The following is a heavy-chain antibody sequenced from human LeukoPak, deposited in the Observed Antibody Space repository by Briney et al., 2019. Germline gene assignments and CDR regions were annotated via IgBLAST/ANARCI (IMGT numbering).Heavy chain of an antibody. J-gene: IGHJ3*02. CDR2: IFASGIT. CDR3: AKDLRGYSSRGAFDI. CDR1: GGYISSGSYY. V-gene: IGHV4-61*02. D-gene: IGHD5-18*01. Sequence: NPSQTLSLTCTVSGGYISSGSYYWSWIRQPAEKGLEWIGRIFASGITNYNPSLKSRVTISVDTSNNQFSLKLSSVTAADTAVYYCAKDLRGYSSRGAFDIWGQGTMVTVSS.